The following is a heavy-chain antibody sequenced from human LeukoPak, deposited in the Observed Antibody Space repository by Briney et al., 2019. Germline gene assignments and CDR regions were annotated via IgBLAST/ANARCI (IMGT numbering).Heavy chain of an antibody. V-gene: IGHV4-34*01. CDR3: ARGGRGYILYYFDY. Sequence: SETPSLTCAVYGGSFSGYYWSWIRQPPGKGLEWIGEIDHSGSTNYNPSLKSRVTISVDTSKNQFSLKLGSVTAADTAVYYCARGGRGYILYYFDYWGQGTLVTVSS. D-gene: IGHD5-18*01. CDR2: IDHSGST. J-gene: IGHJ4*02. CDR1: GGSFSGYY.